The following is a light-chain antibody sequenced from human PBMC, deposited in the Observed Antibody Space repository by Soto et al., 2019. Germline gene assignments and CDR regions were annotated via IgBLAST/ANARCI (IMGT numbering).Light chain of an antibody. CDR2: EVG. V-gene: IGLV2-14*01. J-gene: IGLJ3*02. CDR1: SSDIGTYIY. Sequence: QSVLTQPASVSGSPGQSITISCTGTSSDIGTYIYVSWYLQHPGKAPKLLIYEVGNRPSGVSNRFSGSKSGTTASLTISGLQAEDEADYYCSSYTSSGAWVFGGGTKVTVL. CDR3: SSYTSSGAWV.